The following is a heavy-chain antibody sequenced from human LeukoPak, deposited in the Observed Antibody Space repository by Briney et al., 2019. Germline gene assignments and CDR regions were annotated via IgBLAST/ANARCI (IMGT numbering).Heavy chain of an antibody. J-gene: IGHJ5*02. CDR1: GGSISSYY. CDR3: ARGSESSSWYEDWFDP. V-gene: IGHV4-59*01. Sequence: SETLSLTCTASGGSISSYYWSWIRQPPGKGLEWIGYIYYSGSTNYNPSLKSRVTISVDTSKNQFSLKLSSVTAADTAVYYCARGSESSSWYEDWFDPWGQGTLVTVTS. D-gene: IGHD6-13*01. CDR2: IYYSGST.